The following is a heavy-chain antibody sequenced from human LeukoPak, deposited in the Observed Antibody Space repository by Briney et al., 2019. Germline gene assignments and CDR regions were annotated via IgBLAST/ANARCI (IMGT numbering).Heavy chain of an antibody. D-gene: IGHD3-22*01. CDR2: ISSNGDST. CDR1: GFTFSSYA. V-gene: IGHV3-64D*06. Sequence: PGGSLRLSCSASGFTFSSYAIHWVRQAPGKGLEYVSGISSNGDSTYYADSVKDRFTISRDNSKNTLYLLMTSLRAEDTAVHYCYYEGFWGQGTLVTVSS. CDR3: YYEGF. J-gene: IGHJ4*02.